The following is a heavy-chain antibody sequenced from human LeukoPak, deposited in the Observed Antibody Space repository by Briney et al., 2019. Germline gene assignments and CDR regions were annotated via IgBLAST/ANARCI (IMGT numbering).Heavy chain of an antibody. CDR2: IYPGDSDT. CDR1: GYSFTSYW. V-gene: IGHV5-51*01. CDR3: ARRLDYSTIYYFDY. J-gene: IGHJ4*02. D-gene: IGHD4-11*01. Sequence: GESLRISCKGSGYSFTSYWIGWVRQMPGKGLEWMGIIYPGDSDTRYSPSFQGQVTISADKSLSTPYLQWSSLKASDTAMYYCARRLDYSTIYYFDYWGQGTLDTVSS.